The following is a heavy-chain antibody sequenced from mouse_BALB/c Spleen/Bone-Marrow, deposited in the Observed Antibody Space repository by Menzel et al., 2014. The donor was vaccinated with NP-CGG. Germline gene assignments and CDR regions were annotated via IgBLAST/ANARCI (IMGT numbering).Heavy chain of an antibody. J-gene: IGHJ3*01. CDR1: GYTFTDYE. V-gene: IGHV1-15*01. CDR2: IHPGSGGA. CDR3: TREGLRGGGSAY. Sequence: VNLVESGAELVRPGASVKLSCKALGYTFTDYEMHWVKQTPVHGLEWIGTIHPGSGGAAYNQKFKGKATLTADKSSSTAYMELSSLTSEDSAVYYCTREGLRGGGSAYWGQGTLVTVSA. D-gene: IGHD2-4*01.